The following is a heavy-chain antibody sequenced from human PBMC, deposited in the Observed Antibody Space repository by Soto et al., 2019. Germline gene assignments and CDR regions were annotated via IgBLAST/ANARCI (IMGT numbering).Heavy chain of an antibody. CDR1: GFTFSSYW. CDR3: ARDLIIVDTPGDDFDY. Sequence: EVQLVESGGGLVQPGGSLRLSCVTSGFTFSSYWMHRVRQAPGKGLMWVSRITPDGTSASYADSVKGRFSTSRDNAKNTLYLQMTGLRAEDTAIYYCARDLIIVDTPGDDFDYWGQGTLVAVSS. CDR2: ITPDGTSA. V-gene: IGHV3-74*01. D-gene: IGHD5-12*01. J-gene: IGHJ4*02.